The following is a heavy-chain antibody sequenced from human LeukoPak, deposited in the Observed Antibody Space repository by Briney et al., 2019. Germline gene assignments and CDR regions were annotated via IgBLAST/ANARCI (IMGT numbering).Heavy chain of an antibody. V-gene: IGHV3-7*03. CDR1: GFTFSSYW. CDR2: IKQDGSEK. D-gene: IGHD1-26*01. Sequence: GGSLRLSCAASGFTFSSYWMSWVCQAPGKGLEWVANIKQDGSEKYYVDSVKGRFTISRDNAKNSLYLQMNSLRAEDTAIYYCAKEYTGTFSPFPSYFDNWGQGTLVTVSS. J-gene: IGHJ4*02. CDR3: AKEYTGTFSPFPSYFDN.